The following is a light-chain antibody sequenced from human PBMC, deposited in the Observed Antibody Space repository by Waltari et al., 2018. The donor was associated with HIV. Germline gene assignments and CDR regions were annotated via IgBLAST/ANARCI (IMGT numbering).Light chain of an antibody. CDR1: RLRNYF. Sequence: SSAVTQDPTVSVAFGQTVRIACQGERLRNYFASGYQQKPGQAPVLVIYGENNRPSGIPDRFSGSTSGNTASLIITGAQAEDEAEYYCNSRDSSGNRLVIFGGGTKLTVL. CDR2: GEN. J-gene: IGLJ2*01. V-gene: IGLV3-19*01. CDR3: NSRDSSGNRLVI.